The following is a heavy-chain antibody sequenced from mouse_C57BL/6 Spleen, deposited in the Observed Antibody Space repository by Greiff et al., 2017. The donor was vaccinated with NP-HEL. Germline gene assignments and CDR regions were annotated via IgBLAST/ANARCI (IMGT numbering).Heavy chain of an antibody. V-gene: IGHV1-81*01. Sequence: VQLQQSGAELARPGASVKLSCKASGYTFTSYGISWVKQRTGQGLEWIGEIYPRSGNTYYNEKFKGKATLTADKSSSTAYMELRSLTSEDSAVYFCARGTVTTLYYYAMDYWGQGTSVTVSS. J-gene: IGHJ4*01. D-gene: IGHD2-1*01. CDR1: GYTFTSYG. CDR2: IYPRSGNT. CDR3: ARGTVTTLYYYAMDY.